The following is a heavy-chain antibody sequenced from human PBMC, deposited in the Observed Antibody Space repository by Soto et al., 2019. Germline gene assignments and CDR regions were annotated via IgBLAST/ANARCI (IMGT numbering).Heavy chain of an antibody. V-gene: IGHV3-30*18. J-gene: IGHJ6*02. CDR3: AKEGSRFGGYCSGGSCQYYYYYGMDV. Sequence: GGSLRLSCAASGFTFSSYGMHWVRQAPGKGLEWVAVISYDGSNKYYADSVKGRFTISRDNSKNTLYLQMNSLRAEDTAVYYCAKEGSRFGGYCSGGSCQYYYYYGMDVWGQGTTVTVSS. D-gene: IGHD2-15*01. CDR1: GFTFSSYG. CDR2: ISYDGSNK.